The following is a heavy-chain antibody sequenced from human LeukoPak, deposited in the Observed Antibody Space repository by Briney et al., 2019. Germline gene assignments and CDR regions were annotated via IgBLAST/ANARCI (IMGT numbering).Heavy chain of an antibody. Sequence: PGGSLRLSCAASGFTFSSYSMNWVRQAPGKGLEWVSSISSSSSYIYYADSVKGRFTISRDNAKNSLYLQMNSLRAEDTAVYYCARDLFGRSSPGGMDVWGQGTTVTVSS. V-gene: IGHV3-21*01. J-gene: IGHJ6*02. D-gene: IGHD3-16*01. CDR2: ISSSSSYI. CDR3: ARDLFGRSSPGGMDV. CDR1: GFTFSSYS.